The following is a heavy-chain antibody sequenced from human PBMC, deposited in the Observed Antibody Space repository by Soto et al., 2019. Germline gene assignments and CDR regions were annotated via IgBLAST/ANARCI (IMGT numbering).Heavy chain of an antibody. Sequence: QVQLQESGPGLVKLSDTLSLTCPVSGGSITGYYWNWIRQPPGKGLEWIGCIYFTGAANYNPSLKSRVTMSVDTSKNQFSLKLTSVTAADTAVYYCARERTPLTGFDYWGQGTLVTVSS. CDR3: ARERTPLTGFDY. J-gene: IGHJ4*02. V-gene: IGHV4-59*01. CDR2: IYFTGAA. CDR1: GGSITGYY. D-gene: IGHD1-1*01.